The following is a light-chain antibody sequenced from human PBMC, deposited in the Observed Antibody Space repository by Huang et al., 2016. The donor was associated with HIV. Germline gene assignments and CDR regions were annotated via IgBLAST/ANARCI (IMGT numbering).Light chain of an antibody. CDR1: QNVNTD. J-gene: IGKJ4*01. Sequence: EVVITQSPAILSVSPGARATRSCRASQNVNTDLAWYKDNPGQAPRLLIYGASPRATGIPDRFSGKGSETEFTLTISSLQSEDFASYYCQQYNNWPPLTFGGGTKVEIK. CDR2: GAS. CDR3: QQYNNWPPLT. V-gene: IGKV3-15*01.